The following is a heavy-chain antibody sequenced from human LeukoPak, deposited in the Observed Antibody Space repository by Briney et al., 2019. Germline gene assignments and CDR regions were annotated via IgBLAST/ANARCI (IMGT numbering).Heavy chain of an antibody. CDR3: ARDSAVAGKGGTDY. J-gene: IGHJ4*02. Sequence: GASVKVPCKASGYTFTSYGISWVRQAPGQGLEWMGWISAYNGNTNYAQKLQGRVTMTTDTSTSTAYMELRSLRSDDTAVYYCARDSAVAGKGGTDYWGQGTLVTVSS. CDR2: ISAYNGNT. CDR1: GYTFTSYG. V-gene: IGHV1-18*01. D-gene: IGHD6-19*01.